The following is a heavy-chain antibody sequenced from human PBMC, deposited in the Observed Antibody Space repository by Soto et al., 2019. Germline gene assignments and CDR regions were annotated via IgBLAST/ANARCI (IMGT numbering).Heavy chain of an antibody. CDR2: IYYSGGT. V-gene: IGHV4-59*01. Sequence: SETLSLTCTVSGGSISSYYWSWIRQPPGKGLEWIGYIYYSGGTNYNPSLKSRVTISVDTSKNQFSLKLSSVTAADTAVYYCARGPSTRNDKFDYWGQGTLVTVSS. D-gene: IGHD3-22*01. CDR1: GGSISSYY. CDR3: ARGPSTRNDKFDY. J-gene: IGHJ4*02.